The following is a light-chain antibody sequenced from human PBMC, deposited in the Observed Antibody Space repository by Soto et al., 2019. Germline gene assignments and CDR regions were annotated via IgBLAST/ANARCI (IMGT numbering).Light chain of an antibody. V-gene: IGKV3-15*01. CDR1: QSVNIN. Sequence: EIVMTQSPATLSVSPGERATLSCRASQSVNINLAWYQQKPGQAPRLLMYGTSTRATGVPARLSGSGSATEFTLTISNLQSADFAVSYCQQYNDWPPLTFGGGTKVDIK. CDR3: QQYNDWPPLT. J-gene: IGKJ4*01. CDR2: GTS.